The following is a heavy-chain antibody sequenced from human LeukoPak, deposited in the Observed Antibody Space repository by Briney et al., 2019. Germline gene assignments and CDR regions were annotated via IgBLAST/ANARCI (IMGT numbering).Heavy chain of an antibody. CDR2: IIPPLDTT. CDR3: ARIDMVRGAKPDF. CDR1: GGTFSNYG. J-gene: IGHJ4*02. D-gene: IGHD3-10*01. Sequence: SVKVSCKASGGTFSNYGISWVRQAPGQGLEWMGGIIPPLDTTNYAQRFQGRVTITADESTSTAYMELSSLRSEDTAVYYCARIDMVRGAKPDFWGQGTLVTVSS. V-gene: IGHV1-69*13.